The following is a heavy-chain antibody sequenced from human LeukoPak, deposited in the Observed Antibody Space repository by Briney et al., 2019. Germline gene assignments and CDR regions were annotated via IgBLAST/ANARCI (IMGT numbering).Heavy chain of an antibody. D-gene: IGHD3-22*01. J-gene: IGHJ3*02. CDR3: VKDKYYDNSAYRSGAFDI. Sequence: GGSLRLFCSASGFTFRTYAMHWVRQAPGQGLECVSTISSNGGRTYYADSVKGRFTISRDNYKNTLYLQMSSLRADDTSVYYCVKDKYYDNSAYRSGAFDIWGQGTMVTVSS. V-gene: IGHV3-64D*09. CDR2: ISSNGGRT. CDR1: GFTFRTYA.